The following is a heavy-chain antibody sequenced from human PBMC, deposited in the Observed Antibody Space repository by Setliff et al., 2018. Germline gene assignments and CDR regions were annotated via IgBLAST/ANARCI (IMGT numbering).Heavy chain of an antibody. CDR3: ARMTGTLYYYMDV. J-gene: IGHJ6*03. V-gene: IGHV3-48*01. CDR1: GFFFSSYS. CDR2: ISSSSSTI. Sequence: PGGSLRLSCAASGFFFSSYSMNWVRQAPGKGLEWVSYISSSSSTIYYADSVKGRFTISRDNAKNSLYLQMNSLRAEDTAVYYCARMTGTLYYYMDVWGKGTTVTVSS. D-gene: IGHD2-8*01.